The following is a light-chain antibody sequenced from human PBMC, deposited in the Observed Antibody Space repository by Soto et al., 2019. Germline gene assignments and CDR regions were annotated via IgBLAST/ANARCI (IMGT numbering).Light chain of an antibody. V-gene: IGKV3-15*01. CDR1: QSVSSN. J-gene: IGKJ4*01. CDR2: DAS. CDR3: QQYNNWPLT. Sequence: EIVMTQSPATLSVSPGERATLSCRASQSVSSNLAWYQQKPGQTPRLLIYDASSRATGIPARFSGSGSGTDFTLTISSLQSEDSAVYYCQQYNNWPLTFGGGTNVEIK.